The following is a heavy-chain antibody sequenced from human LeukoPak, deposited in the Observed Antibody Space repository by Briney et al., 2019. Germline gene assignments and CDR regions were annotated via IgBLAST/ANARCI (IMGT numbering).Heavy chain of an antibody. D-gene: IGHD6-13*01. CDR1: GYTFTSYY. CDR2: INPNSGGT. J-gene: IGHJ4*02. Sequence: ASVKVSCKASGYTFTSYYMHWVRQAPGQGLEWMGWINPNSGGTNYAQKFQGRVTMTRDTSISTAYMELSRLRSDDTAVYYCASSSIAAAGAFDYWGQGTLVTVSS. V-gene: IGHV1-2*02. CDR3: ASSSIAAAGAFDY.